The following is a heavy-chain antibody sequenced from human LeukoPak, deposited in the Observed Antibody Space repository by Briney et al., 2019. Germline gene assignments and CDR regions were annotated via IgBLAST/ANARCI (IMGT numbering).Heavy chain of an antibody. CDR3: ARANWNKDWFDP. Sequence: ASVKVSCKASGFTFTSYYMHWVRQAPGQGLEWMGIINPSGGSTSYAQKFQGRVTMTRDTSTSTVYMELSSLRSEDTAVYYCARANWNKDWFDPWGQGTLVTVSS. J-gene: IGHJ5*02. CDR1: GFTFTSYY. CDR2: INPSGGST. V-gene: IGHV1-46*01. D-gene: IGHD1-1*01.